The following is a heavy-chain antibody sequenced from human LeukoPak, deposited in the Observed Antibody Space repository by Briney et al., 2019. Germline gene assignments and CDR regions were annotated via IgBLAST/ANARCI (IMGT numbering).Heavy chain of an antibody. V-gene: IGHV3-11*04. CDR1: GFTFSDYY. CDR3: ASSPLNGVTTENY. D-gene: IGHD4-17*01. Sequence: PGGSLRLSCAASGFTFSDYYMSWIRQAPGKGLEWVSYISCSGSTIYYADSVKGRFTTSRDNAKNSLYLQMNSLRAEDTAVYYCASSPLNGVTTENYWGQGTLATVSS. J-gene: IGHJ4*02. CDR2: ISCSGSTI.